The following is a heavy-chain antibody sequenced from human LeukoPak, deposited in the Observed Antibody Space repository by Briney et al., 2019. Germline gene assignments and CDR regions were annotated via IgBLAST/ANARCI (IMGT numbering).Heavy chain of an antibody. J-gene: IGHJ4*02. CDR3: AKGHKKMIVVVTAEQTFDY. V-gene: IGHV3-30-3*01. CDR1: GFTFSSYA. CDR2: ISYDGSNK. D-gene: IGHD2-21*02. Sequence: GRSLRLSCAASGFTFSSYAMHWVRQAPGKGLEWVAVISYDGSNKYYADSVKGRFTISRDNSKNTLYLQMNSLRAEDTAVYYCAKGHKKMIVVVTAEQTFDYWGQGTLVTVSS.